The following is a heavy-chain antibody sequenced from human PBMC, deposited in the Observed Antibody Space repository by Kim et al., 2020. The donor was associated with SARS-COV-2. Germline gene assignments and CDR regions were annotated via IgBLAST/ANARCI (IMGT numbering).Heavy chain of an antibody. Sequence: GSNKYYADSVNGLFTISRDNSKNTLYLRMTCLGAEDKAVYYWAREGAFDIWGQGTMVTVSS. CDR3: AREGAFDI. CDR2: GSNK. J-gene: IGHJ3*02. V-gene: IGHV3-30*01.